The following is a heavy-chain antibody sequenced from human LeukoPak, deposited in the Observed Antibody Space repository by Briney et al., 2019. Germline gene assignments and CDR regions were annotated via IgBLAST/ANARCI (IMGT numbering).Heavy chain of an antibody. CDR3: AREMYSSSWYVYYYYMDV. J-gene: IGHJ6*03. V-gene: IGHV4-34*01. Sequence: PSETLSLTCAVYGGSFTPYYWSWIRQPPGKGLEWIGEINHSGSTNYNPSLKSRVTISVDTSKNQFSLKLSSVTAADTAVYYCAREMYSSSWYVYYYYMDVWGKGTTVTVSS. CDR2: INHSGST. CDR1: GGSFTPYY. D-gene: IGHD6-13*01.